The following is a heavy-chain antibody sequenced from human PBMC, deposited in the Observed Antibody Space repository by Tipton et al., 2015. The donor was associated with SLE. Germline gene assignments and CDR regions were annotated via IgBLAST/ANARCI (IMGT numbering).Heavy chain of an antibody. CDR2: VFQTGHS. CDR3: ARSLGTGYFDY. Sequence: TLSLTCAVSGFSISNSGYYWGWIRQAPGKGLEWIGSVFQTGHSFHNPSLKSRVTRAVDTSKNHFSLKLSSVTAAGTAVYYCARSLGTGYFDYWGQGTLVTVSS. J-gene: IGHJ4*02. CDR1: GFSISNSGYY. D-gene: IGHD7-27*01. V-gene: IGHV4-38-2*01.